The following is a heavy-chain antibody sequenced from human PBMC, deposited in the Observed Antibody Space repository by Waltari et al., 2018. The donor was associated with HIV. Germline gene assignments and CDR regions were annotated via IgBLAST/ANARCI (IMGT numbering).Heavy chain of an antibody. CDR2: IIPIFGTA. CDR1: GGTLSRYA. CDR3: ARAGGAAQQLVGRFDP. Sequence: QVQLVQSGAEVKKPGSSVKVSCQASGGTLSRYALSWVRQAPGQGLEWMGGIIPIFGTANYAQKFQGRVTITADESTSTAYMELSSLRSEDTAVYYCARAGGAAQQLVGRFDPWGQGTLVTVSS. V-gene: IGHV1-69*01. J-gene: IGHJ5*02. D-gene: IGHD6-13*01.